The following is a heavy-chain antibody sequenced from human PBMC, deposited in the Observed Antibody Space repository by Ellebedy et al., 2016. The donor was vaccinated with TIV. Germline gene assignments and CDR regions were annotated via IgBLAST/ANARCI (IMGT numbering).Heavy chain of an antibody. CDR2: VADDGNAK. D-gene: IGHD3-16*01. J-gene: IGHJ2*01. V-gene: IGHV3-30*03. CDR3: AREAAWGQWYYDL. Sequence: GESLKISCAASGFTFSSYSINWVRQAPGKGLEWVAVVADDGNAKVYADSVKGRFTISRDNSKTTLYMQMNGLRPEDTAVYYCAREAAWGQWYYDLWGRGTLVTVSS. CDR1: GFTFSSYS.